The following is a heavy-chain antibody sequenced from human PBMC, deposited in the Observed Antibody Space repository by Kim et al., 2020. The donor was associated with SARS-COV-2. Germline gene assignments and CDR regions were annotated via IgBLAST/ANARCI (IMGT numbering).Heavy chain of an antibody. J-gene: IGHJ4*02. CDR2: ISGSGGST. CDR1: GFTFSSYA. V-gene: IGHV3-23*01. D-gene: IGHD3-10*01. CDR3: AKLLLWFGELLSEQRSFDY. Sequence: GGSLRLSCAASGFTFSSYAMSWVRQAPGKGLEWVSAISGSGGSTYYADSVKGRFTISRDNSKNTLYLQMNSLRAEDTAVYYCAKLLLWFGELLSEQRSFDYWGQGTLVTVSS.